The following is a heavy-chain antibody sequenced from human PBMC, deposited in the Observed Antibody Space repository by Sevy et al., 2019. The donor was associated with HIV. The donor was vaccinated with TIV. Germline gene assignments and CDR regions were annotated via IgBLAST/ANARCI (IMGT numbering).Heavy chain of an antibody. V-gene: IGHV1-24*01. J-gene: IGHJ4*02. CDR1: GHTLIELA. CDR3: ATRGVLTVSLNDY. CDR2: FDPEEGEA. D-gene: IGHD3-10*01. Sequence: ASVKVSCKVSGHTLIELAMQWVRQAPGGGREWMGGFDPEEGEALSAQKFQGRVRMTADTSTETAYMELSSLTSEDTGVYYCATRGVLTVSLNDYWGQGTLVTVSS.